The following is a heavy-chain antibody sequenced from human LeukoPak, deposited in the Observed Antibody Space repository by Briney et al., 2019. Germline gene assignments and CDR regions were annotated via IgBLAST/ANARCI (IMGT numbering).Heavy chain of an antibody. CDR3: ARDRYDILTGYYMYFDY. V-gene: IGHV3-33*01. J-gene: IGHJ4*02. D-gene: IGHD3-9*01. Sequence: GGSLRLSCAASGFSFGSYGMHWVRQAPGKGLEWVGVIWYDGSNKYYADSVKGRFTISRDNSKNTLFLQMNSLRAEDTAVYYCARDRYDILTGYYMYFDYWGQGSLVTVSS. CDR2: IWYDGSNK. CDR1: GFSFGSYG.